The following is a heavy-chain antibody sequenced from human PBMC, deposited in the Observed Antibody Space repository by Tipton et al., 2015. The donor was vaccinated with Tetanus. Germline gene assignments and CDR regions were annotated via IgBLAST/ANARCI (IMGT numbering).Heavy chain of an antibody. CDR3: ARYGKGYCSGGDCYSDGFDI. CDR2: IYYSGST. CDR1: GGSINSYY. V-gene: IGHV4-59*01. Sequence: TLSLTCTVSGGSINSYYWSWIRQPPGKGLEWIGYIYYSGSTNYNPSLKSRVTMSVATSKIQFSLKLSSVAAADTAVYYCARYGKGYCSGGDCYSDGFDIWGQGTMVTVSS. D-gene: IGHD2-15*01. J-gene: IGHJ3*02.